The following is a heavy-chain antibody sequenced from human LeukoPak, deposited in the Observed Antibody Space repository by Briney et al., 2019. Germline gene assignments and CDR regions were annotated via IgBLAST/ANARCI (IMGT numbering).Heavy chain of an antibody. D-gene: IGHD5-18*01. CDR1: GFTFSNYA. CDR2: ISGSGGST. V-gene: IGHV3-23*01. Sequence: PGGSLRLSCAASGFTFSNYAMSWARQAPGKGLEWVSAISGSGGSTYYADSVKGRFTISRHNSKNTLYLQMNSLRAEDTAVYYCTKGTIWLPFDYWGQGTLVTVSS. CDR3: TKGTIWLPFDY. J-gene: IGHJ4*02.